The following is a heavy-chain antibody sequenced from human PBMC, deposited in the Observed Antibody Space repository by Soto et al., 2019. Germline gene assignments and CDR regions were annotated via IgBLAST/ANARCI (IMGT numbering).Heavy chain of an antibody. CDR1: GDTVSTNSAS. CDR3: ARGTPSPLIVRSSRGPWFDP. Sequence: SQTLSLTCAISGDTVSTNSASWNWIRQSPSRGLEWLGRTYYRSKWYNDYAVSVQGRITINPDTSKNQFSLKLSSVTAADTAVYFCARGTPSPLIVRSSRGPWFDPWGQGTLVTVSS. V-gene: IGHV6-1*01. D-gene: IGHD2-15*01. J-gene: IGHJ5*02. CDR2: TYYRSKWYN.